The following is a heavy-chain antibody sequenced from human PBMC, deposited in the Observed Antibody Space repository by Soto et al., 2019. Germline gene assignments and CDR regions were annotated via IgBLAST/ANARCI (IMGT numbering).Heavy chain of an antibody. J-gene: IGHJ4*02. V-gene: IGHV4-39*01. CDR1: GVSISNSSYY. CDR3: ARNGSN. Sequence: SETLSLTCTVSGVSISNSSYYWGWIRRPPGKGLEWIGTIYYSGITYYNPSLKSRVTISVDTSKNQFSLKLTSVTAADTAVYYCARNGSNWGQGTLVTVSS. CDR2: IYYSGIT.